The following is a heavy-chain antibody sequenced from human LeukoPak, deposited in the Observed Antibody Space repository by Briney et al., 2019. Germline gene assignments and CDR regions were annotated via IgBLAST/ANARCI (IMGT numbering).Heavy chain of an antibody. CDR2: IYHSGNT. D-gene: IGHD4-17*01. J-gene: IGHJ4*02. V-gene: IGHV4-38-2*02. CDR3: ARAGYGDSDFDY. Sequence: SETLSLTCTVSGYSISSGYFWGWIRQPPGKGLEWIGSIYHSGNTYYNPSLKSRVTISVDTSKNQFSLKLNSVTAADTAVYYCARAGYGDSDFDYWGQGTLVTVSS. CDR1: GYSISSGYF.